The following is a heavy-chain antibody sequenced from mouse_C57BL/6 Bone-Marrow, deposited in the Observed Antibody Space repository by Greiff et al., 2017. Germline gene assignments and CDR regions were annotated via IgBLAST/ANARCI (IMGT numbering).Heavy chain of an antibody. J-gene: IGHJ2*01. Sequence: VQLQQPGAELVKPGASVKLSCKASGYTFTSYCMQWVKQRPGQGLEWIGEIDPAGSYTNYNQTFKGKATLTVDKSSSTAFMQLSSLTSEGSAVNYCAREDYYGSSQYCFDYWGQGTTLTVSS. V-gene: IGHV1-50*01. CDR1: GYTFTSYC. CDR2: IDPAGSYT. D-gene: IGHD1-1*01. CDR3: AREDYYGSSQYCFDY.